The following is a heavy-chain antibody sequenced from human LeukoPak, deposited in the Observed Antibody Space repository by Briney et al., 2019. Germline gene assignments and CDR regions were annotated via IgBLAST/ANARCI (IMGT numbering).Heavy chain of an antibody. CDR1: GGSFSGYY. D-gene: IGHD6-13*01. CDR2: INHSGST. CDR3: ARRPPNAAAAGINWFDP. V-gene: IGHV4-34*01. J-gene: IGHJ5*02. Sequence: TSETLSLTRAVYGGSFSGYYWSWIPEPLGEGLEWSGEINHSGSTNYTPSLKSRVTISVDTSKNQFSLKLSSVTAADTAVYYCARRPPNAAAAGINWFDPWGQGTLVTVSS.